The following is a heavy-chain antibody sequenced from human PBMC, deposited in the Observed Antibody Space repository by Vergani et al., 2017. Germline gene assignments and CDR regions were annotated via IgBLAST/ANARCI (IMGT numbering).Heavy chain of an antibody. J-gene: IGHJ4*02. CDR3: VKDAGSYENFFDS. Sequence: EVQLLESGGSLKQPGGSVRLSCAASGFTFSTYAMHWVRQAPGKGLEWVSALTGGGGSTNYADSFKGRFIISRENSRDTLYLQMNSLGPEDTATYYCVKDAGSYENFFDSWGQGTLVTVSS. D-gene: IGHD1-26*01. CDR2: LTGGGGST. CDR1: GFTFSTYA. V-gene: IGHV3-23*01.